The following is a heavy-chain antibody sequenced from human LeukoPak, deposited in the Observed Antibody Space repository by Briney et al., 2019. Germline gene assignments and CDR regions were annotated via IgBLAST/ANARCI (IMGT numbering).Heavy chain of an antibody. V-gene: IGHV3-30*18. CDR1: GFTFSSYG. D-gene: IGHD3-22*01. CDR2: ISYDGSNK. J-gene: IGHJ4*02. CDR3: AKLNYYDSSGYNSQPFDY. Sequence: GRSLRLSCAASGFTFSSYGMHWVRQAPGKGLEWVAVISYDGSNKYYADSVKGRFTISRDNSKNMLYLQMNSLRAEDTAVYYCAKLNYYDSSGYNSQPFDYWGQGTLVTVSS.